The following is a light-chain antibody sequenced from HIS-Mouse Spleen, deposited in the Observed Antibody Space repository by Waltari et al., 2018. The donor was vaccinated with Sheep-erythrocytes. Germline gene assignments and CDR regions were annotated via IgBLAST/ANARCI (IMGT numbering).Light chain of an antibody. Sequence: DIQMTQPPSPLSASVGDRVTITCRASQGISNYLAWYQQKPGKVPKLLIYAASTLQSGVPSRFSGSGSGTDFTLTISSLQPEDVATYYCQKYNSALTWTFGQGTKVEIK. CDR2: AAS. J-gene: IGKJ1*01. CDR1: QGISNY. CDR3: QKYNSALTWT. V-gene: IGKV1-27*01.